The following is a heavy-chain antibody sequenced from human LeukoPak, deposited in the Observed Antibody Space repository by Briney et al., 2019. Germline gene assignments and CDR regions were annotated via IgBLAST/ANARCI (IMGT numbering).Heavy chain of an antibody. J-gene: IGHJ4*02. D-gene: IGHD3-22*01. Sequence: ASVKVSCKASGGTFSSYAISWVRQAPGQGLEWMGRIIPILGIANYAQKFQGRVTITADKSTSTAYVELSSLRSEDTAVYYCARGYYDSSGYCDYWGQGTLVTVSS. CDR2: IIPILGIA. V-gene: IGHV1-69*04. CDR1: GGTFSSYA. CDR3: ARGYYDSSGYCDY.